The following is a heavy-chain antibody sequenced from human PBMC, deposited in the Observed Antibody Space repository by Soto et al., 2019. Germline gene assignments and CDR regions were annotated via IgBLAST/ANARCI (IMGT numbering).Heavy chain of an antibody. V-gene: IGHV1-69*01. CDR1: GGTFSSDA. CDR3: ARGESIAVAGYWAFDI. D-gene: IGHD6-19*01. CDR2: IIPIFGTA. Sequence: QVQLVQSGAEVKKPGSSVKVSCKASGGTFSSDAISWVRQAPGQGLEWMGGIIPIFGTANYAQKFQGRVTITADESTSKAYMELSSLRSEDTAVYYCARGESIAVAGYWAFDIWGQGTMVTVSS. J-gene: IGHJ3*02.